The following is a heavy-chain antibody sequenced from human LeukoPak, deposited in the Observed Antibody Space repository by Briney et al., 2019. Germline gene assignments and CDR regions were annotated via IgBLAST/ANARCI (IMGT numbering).Heavy chain of an antibody. V-gene: IGHV3-21*01. CDR2: ISTSSSYI. CDR1: GFTFSSYS. D-gene: IGHD6-13*01. J-gene: IGHJ4*02. CDR3: ARDRESSSWFDY. Sequence: GGSLRPSCAASGFTFSSYSMNWVRQAPGKGLEWVSSISTSSSYIYYADSVKGRFTISRDNAKNSLYLQMKSLRAEDTAVYHCARDRESSSWFDYWGQGTLVTVSS.